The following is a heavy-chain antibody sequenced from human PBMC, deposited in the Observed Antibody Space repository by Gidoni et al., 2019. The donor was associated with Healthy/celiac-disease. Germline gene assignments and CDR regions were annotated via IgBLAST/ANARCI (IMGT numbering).Heavy chain of an antibody. CDR3: ARVPRPIRLGELSPLDY. D-gene: IGHD3-16*02. J-gene: IGHJ4*02. Sequence: QVQLVESGGGVVQPGRSLRLSCAASGFTFSSYAMHWVRQAPGKGLEWVAVISYDGSNKYYADSVKGRFTISRDNSKNTLYLQMNSLRAEDTAVYYCARVPRPIRLGELSPLDYWGQGTLVTVSS. CDR1: GFTFSSYA. CDR2: ISYDGSNK. V-gene: IGHV3-30*01.